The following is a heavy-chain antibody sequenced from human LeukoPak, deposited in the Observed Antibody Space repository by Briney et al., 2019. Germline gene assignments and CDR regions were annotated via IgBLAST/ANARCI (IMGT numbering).Heavy chain of an antibody. CDR3: TTEYEGSGSAFDI. J-gene: IGHJ3*02. Sequence: PGGSLRLSCAASGFTFINAWMSWVRQAPGKGLEWVGRIKSKADGGTTDYAASVKGRFTISRDNSENTLQMNSLKTEDTAVYYCTTEYEGSGSAFDIWCQGTMVTVSS. CDR2: IKSKADGGTT. D-gene: IGHD1-26*01. CDR1: GFTFINAW. V-gene: IGHV3-15*01.